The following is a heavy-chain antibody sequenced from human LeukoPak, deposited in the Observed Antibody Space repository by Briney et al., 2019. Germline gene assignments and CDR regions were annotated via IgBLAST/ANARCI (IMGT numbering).Heavy chain of an antibody. CDR2: ISGSGGST. CDR3: AKDPTMIVGEDYYYGMDV. D-gene: IGHD3-22*01. J-gene: IGHJ6*02. V-gene: IGHV3-23*01. Sequence: GGSLRLSCAASGFTFSNYAMSWVRQAPGKGLEWVSAISGSGGSTYYADSVKGRFTISRDNSKNTLYLQMNSLRAEDTAVYYCAKDPTMIVGEDYYYGMDVWGQGTTVTASS. CDR1: GFTFSNYA.